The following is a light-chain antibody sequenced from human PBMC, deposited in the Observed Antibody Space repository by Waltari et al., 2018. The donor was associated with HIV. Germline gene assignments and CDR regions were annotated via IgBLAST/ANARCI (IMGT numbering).Light chain of an antibody. CDR1: SSNVGSYKL. J-gene: IGLJ1*01. CDR2: EVS. CDR3: CSYAATSTFV. Sequence: QSALTQPASVSGSPGQSITISCTGTSSNVGSYKLVSWYQQYPGKAPKLMIYEVSKRPSGVSNRFSGSKSGNTASLTISGLQAEDEADYYCCSYAATSTFVFGTGTKVTVL. V-gene: IGLV2-23*02.